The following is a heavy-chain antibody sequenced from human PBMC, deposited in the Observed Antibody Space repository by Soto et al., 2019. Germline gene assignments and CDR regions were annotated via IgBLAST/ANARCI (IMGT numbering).Heavy chain of an antibody. V-gene: IGHV3-33*01. D-gene: IGHD2-15*01. Sequence: LRLSCAASGFTFSSYGMHWVRQAPGEGLEWVALIWFDGSDKYYTESVKGRFTISRDNSKSTLYLQMNSLRAEDTAVYYCARLYCSASSCYSVGAFDIRGQGTMVTVSS. CDR1: GFTFSSYG. CDR3: ARLYCSASSCYSVGAFDI. J-gene: IGHJ3*02. CDR2: IWFDGSDK.